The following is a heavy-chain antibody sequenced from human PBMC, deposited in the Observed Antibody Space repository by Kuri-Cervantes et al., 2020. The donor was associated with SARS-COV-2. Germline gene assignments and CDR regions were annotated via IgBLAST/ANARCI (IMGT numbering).Heavy chain of an antibody. Sequence: ASVKVSCKASGYTFTGYYMYWVRQAPGQGLEWMGWINPNSGGTNYAQKFQGRVTMTRDTSISTAYMELGRLRSDDTAVYYCATSDCTNGVCYSHYYYYGMDVWGQGTTVTVSS. J-gene: IGHJ6*02. CDR3: ATSDCTNGVCYSHYYYYGMDV. V-gene: IGHV1-2*02. CDR1: GYTFTGYY. CDR2: INPNSGGT. D-gene: IGHD2-8*01.